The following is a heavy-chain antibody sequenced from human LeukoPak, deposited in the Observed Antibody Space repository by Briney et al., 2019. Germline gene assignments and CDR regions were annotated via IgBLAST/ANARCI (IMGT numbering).Heavy chain of an antibody. CDR2: IYHSGST. J-gene: IGHJ4*02. V-gene: IGHV4-4*02. Sequence: SGTLSLTCAVSGGSISSSNWWSWVRQPPGKGLEWIGEIYHSGSTNYNPSLKSRVTISVDKSKNQFSLKLSSVTAADTAVYYCARDSSLYDSSGYYFDYWGQGTLVTVSS. CDR3: ARDSSLYDSSGYYFDY. CDR1: GGSISSSNW. D-gene: IGHD3-22*01.